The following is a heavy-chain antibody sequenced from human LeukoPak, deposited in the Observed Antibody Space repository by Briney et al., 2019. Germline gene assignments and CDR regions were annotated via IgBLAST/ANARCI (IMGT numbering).Heavy chain of an antibody. J-gene: IGHJ4*02. Sequence: PGGSLRLSCAASGFTVGSYYMSWVRQAPGKGLEWVSVIYSGGNTYYADSVKGRFTISRDNSKNTLYLQMNSLRTEDSALYYCVVDLSGSADYWGQGTLVTVSS. D-gene: IGHD3-10*01. CDR3: VVDLSGSADY. CDR2: IYSGGNT. CDR1: GFTVGSYY. V-gene: IGHV3-53*01.